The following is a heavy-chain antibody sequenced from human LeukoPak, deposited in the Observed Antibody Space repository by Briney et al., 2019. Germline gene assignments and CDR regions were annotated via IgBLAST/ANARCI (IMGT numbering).Heavy chain of an antibody. CDR2: IYYSGST. J-gene: IGHJ5*02. V-gene: IGHV4-59*01. CDR3: ARDDVNWSDP. Sequence: SETLSLTCTVSGGSISSYYWSWIRQPPGKGLEWIGYIYYSGSTNYNPSLKSRVTISVDTSKNQLSLKLSSVTAADTAVYYCARDDVNWSDPWGQGTLVTVSS. CDR1: GGSISSYY.